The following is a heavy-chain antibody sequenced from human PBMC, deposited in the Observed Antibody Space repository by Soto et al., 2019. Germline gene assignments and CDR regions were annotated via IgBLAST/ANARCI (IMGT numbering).Heavy chain of an antibody. J-gene: IGHJ5*02. CDR1: GGSFNSGAYS. D-gene: IGHD6-13*01. CDR2: LSYRGTT. CDR3: ARMSATGTRWFGP. Sequence: SETLSLTCTVSGGSFNSGAYSWGWIRRHPGKGLEWIGYLSYRGTTYYSPSLKSRPTMSLDTSQNQFSLKLKSVTAAATAVYYCARMSATGTRWFGPWGPGTLVPVSS. V-gene: IGHV4-31*03.